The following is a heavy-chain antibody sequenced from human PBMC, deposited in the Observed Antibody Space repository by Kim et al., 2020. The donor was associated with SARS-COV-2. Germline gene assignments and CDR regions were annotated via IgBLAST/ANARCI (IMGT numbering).Heavy chain of an antibody. CDR3: ARGPLHDIVVVPAVPTSAFDI. CDR2: IYPGDSDT. V-gene: IGHV5-51*01. Sequence: GESLKISCKGSGYSFTSYWIGWVLQMPGKGLEWMGIIYPGDSDTRYSPSFQGQVTISADKSISTAYLQWSSLKASDTAMYYCARGPLHDIVVVPAVPTSAFDIWGQGTRVTVSS. J-gene: IGHJ3*02. D-gene: IGHD2-2*01. CDR1: GYSFTSYW.